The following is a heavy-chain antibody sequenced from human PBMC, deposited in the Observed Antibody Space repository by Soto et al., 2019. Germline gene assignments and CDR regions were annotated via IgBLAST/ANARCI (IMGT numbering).Heavy chain of an antibody. CDR2: LNSDGSFT. V-gene: IGHV3-74*01. J-gene: IGHJ4*02. CDR1: GFTFNTYW. CDR3: TRGIYDYCDYAGFDF. Sequence: EVQLVESGGGLVQPGGSLRLSCAASGFTFNTYWMQWVRQGPGKGPEWVSRLNSDGSFTSYADSVKGRFTVSRDNAKNTVYLQMNSLRVEDTAVYYCTRGIYDYCDYAGFDFWGQGTLVTVSS. D-gene: IGHD4-17*01.